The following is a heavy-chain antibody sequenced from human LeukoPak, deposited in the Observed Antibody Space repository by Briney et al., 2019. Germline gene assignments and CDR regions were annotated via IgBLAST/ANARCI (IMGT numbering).Heavy chain of an antibody. V-gene: IGHV5-51*01. CDR1: GYSFISYW. Sequence: GESLKISCKTSGYSFISYWIGWVRQMPGKGLEWMGIIYPGDSDTRYSPSFQGQVTISADKSISTAYLQWSSLKASDTAMYYCARPKTTVTHDSFNIWGQGTMVTVSS. CDR3: ARPKTTVTHDSFNI. D-gene: IGHD4-17*01. CDR2: IYPGDSDT. J-gene: IGHJ3*02.